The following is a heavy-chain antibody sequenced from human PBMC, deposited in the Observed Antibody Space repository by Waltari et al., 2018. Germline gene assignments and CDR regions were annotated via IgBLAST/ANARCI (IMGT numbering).Heavy chain of an antibody. V-gene: IGHV4-59*01. CDR2: ISYSGRT. J-gene: IGHJ5*02. Sequence: HVQLQESGPVLVKPSVTLSLTCPALVASITSYYWSWIRQSPGKGLEWIGDISYSGRTDYGPSLKSRITISLDTSKNQFSLKLTSVTAADTAVYYCARERSWFDPWGPGTLVTVSS. CDR3: ARERSWFDP. CDR1: VASITSYY.